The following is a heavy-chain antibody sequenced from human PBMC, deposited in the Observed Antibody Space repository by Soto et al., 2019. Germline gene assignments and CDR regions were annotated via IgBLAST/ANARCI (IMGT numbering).Heavy chain of an antibody. J-gene: IGHJ4*02. CDR3: ARDRWDYYDSSGYHDY. CDR1: GYSISSGYY. Sequence: PSETLSLTCAVSGYSISSGYYWGWIRQPPGKGLEWIGSIYHSGSTYYNPSLKSRVTISVDTSKNQFSLRLSSVTAADTAVYYCARDRWDYYDSSGYHDYWGQGTLVT. CDR2: IYHSGST. D-gene: IGHD3-22*01. V-gene: IGHV4-38-2*02.